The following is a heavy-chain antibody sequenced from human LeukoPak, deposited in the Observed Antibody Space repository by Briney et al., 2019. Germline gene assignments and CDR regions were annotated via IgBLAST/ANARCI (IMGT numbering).Heavy chain of an antibody. CDR1: GFTVSSNY. CDR3: ARDLGGYCSRTSCSLWGAFDI. D-gene: IGHD2-2*03. Sequence: GGSLRLSCAASGFTVSSNYMSWVRQAPGKGLEWVSVIYSGGSTYYADSVKGRFTISRDNSKNTLYLQMNSLRAEDTAVYYCARDLGGYCSRTSCSLWGAFDIWGQGTMVTVSS. CDR2: IYSGGST. V-gene: IGHV3-66*01. J-gene: IGHJ3*02.